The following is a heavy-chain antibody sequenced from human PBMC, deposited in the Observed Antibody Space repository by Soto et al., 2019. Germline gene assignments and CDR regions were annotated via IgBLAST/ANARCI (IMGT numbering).Heavy chain of an antibody. J-gene: IGHJ3*02. Sequence: QLQLQESGPGLVKPSETPSLTCTVSGGSISSSSYYWGWIRQPPGKGLEWIGSIYYSGSTYYNPSLKSRVTISVDTSKNQFSLKLSSVTAADTAVYYCARHLQSGDCSGGSCYRKYAFDIWGQGTMVTVSS. D-gene: IGHD2-15*01. CDR1: GGSISSSSYY. CDR2: IYYSGST. V-gene: IGHV4-39*01. CDR3: ARHLQSGDCSGGSCYRKYAFDI.